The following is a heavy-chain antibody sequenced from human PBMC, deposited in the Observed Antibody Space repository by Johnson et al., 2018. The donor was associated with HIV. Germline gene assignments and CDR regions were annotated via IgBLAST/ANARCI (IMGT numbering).Heavy chain of an antibody. Sequence: QVQLVESGGGVVQPGRSLRLSCAASGFTFSSYAMHRVRQAPGKGLEWVAGILYDGSNKYYADSVKGRFTISRDNSKNTLYLQMNSLRAEDTALYYCASVYYDILTGYYYDAFDIWGQGTMVTVSS. J-gene: IGHJ3*02. V-gene: IGHV3-30-3*01. D-gene: IGHD3-9*01. CDR3: ASVYYDILTGYYYDAFDI. CDR1: GFTFSSYA. CDR2: ILYDGSNK.